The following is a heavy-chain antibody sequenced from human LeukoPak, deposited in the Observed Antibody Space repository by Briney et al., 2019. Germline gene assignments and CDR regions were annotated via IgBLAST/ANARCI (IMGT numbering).Heavy chain of an antibody. CDR2: ISSSSYDI. J-gene: IGHJ4*02. CDR3: ARRESSGRFDY. Sequence: PGGSLRLSCAASGFTFSSYSMNWVRQAPGKGLEWVSSISSSSYDINYTDSMKSRFTISRDNAKNSLYLQMNSLRVQDTAVYYCARRESSGRFDYWGQGTLVTVSS. V-gene: IGHV3-21*01. D-gene: IGHD6-19*01. CDR1: GFTFSSYS.